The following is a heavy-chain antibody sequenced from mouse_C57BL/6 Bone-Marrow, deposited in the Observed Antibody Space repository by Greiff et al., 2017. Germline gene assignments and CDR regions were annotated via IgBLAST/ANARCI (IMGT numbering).Heavy chain of an antibody. J-gene: IGHJ3*01. CDR3: ARFGYLLAY. V-gene: IGHV5-4*03. CDR1: GFTFSSYA. CDR2: ISDGGSYT. Sequence: EVKLMESGGGLVKPGGSLKLSCAASGFTFSSYAMSWVRQTPEKRLEWVATISDGGSYTYYPDNVKGRFTISRDNAKNNLYLQMSHLKSEDTAMYYCARFGYLLAYWGQGTLVTVSA. D-gene: IGHD2-2*01.